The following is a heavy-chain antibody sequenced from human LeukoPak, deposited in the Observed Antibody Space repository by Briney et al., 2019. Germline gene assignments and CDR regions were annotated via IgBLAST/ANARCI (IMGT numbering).Heavy chain of an antibody. V-gene: IGHV1-2*04. CDR3: ARANYYDSIGDAFDI. D-gene: IGHD3-22*01. CDR2: INPNSGGT. CDR1: GYPFTCYF. J-gene: IGHJ3*02. Sequence: ASVKVSCKASGYPFTCYFIHWVRQAPGLGLEWMGWINPNSGGTNYAQKFQGWVTMTRDTSINTAYMELSSLKSDDTAVYYCARANYYDSIGDAFDIWGQGTMVTVSS.